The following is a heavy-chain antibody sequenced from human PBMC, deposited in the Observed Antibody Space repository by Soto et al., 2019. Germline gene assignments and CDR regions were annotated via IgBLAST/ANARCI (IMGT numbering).Heavy chain of an antibody. D-gene: IGHD2-21*01. J-gene: IGHJ4*02. CDR1: GYTFTNND. CDR2: MNPYSGNT. Sequence: QVQLVQSGAELKRPGASVKVSCKASGYTFTNNDINWVRQSTGQGREWMGWMNPYSGNTGYAQKFQGRVTMTRDNSITTACMELSSLRSEDTAVYYCVRAPLDYYSADYFDNWGQGTLVTVSS. V-gene: IGHV1-8*01. CDR3: VRAPLDYYSADYFDN.